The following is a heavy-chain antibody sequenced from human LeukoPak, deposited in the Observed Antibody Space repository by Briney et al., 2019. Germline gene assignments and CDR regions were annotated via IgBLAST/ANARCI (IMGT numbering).Heavy chain of an antibody. CDR2: ISGSGGST. D-gene: IGHD6-19*01. CDR3: ATHPGVAVADPPYFQH. CDR1: GFTFSSYA. J-gene: IGHJ1*01. V-gene: IGHV3-23*01. Sequence: AGESLRLSCAASGFTFSSYAMSWVRQAPGKGLEWVPVISGSGGSTNYADSVRGRFTISRDNSKNTLYLQMNSLRAEDTAVYYCATHPGVAVADPPYFQHWGQGTLVTVSS.